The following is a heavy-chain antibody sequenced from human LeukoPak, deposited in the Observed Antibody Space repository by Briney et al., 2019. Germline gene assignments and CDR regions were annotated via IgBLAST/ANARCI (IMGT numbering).Heavy chain of an antibody. CDR1: GGSFSGYY. J-gene: IGHJ5*02. V-gene: IGHV4-34*01. CDR3: ATCERYCSGTSCYDWFDP. Sequence: SETLSLTCAVYGGSFSGYYWSWIRQPPGKGLEWIGEINHSGSTNYNPSLKSRVTISVDTSKNQFSLKLSSVTAADTAVYYCATCERYCSGTSCYDWFDPWGQGTLVTVSS. D-gene: IGHD2-2*01. CDR2: INHSGST.